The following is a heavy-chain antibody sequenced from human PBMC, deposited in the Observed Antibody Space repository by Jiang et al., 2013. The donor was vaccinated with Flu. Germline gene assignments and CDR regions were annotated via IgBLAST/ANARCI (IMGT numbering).Heavy chain of an antibody. Sequence: QSGSELKKPGASVKVSCKASGYTFTSYAMNWVRQAPGQGLEWMGWINTNTGNPTYAQGFTGRFVFSLDTSVSTAYLQISSLKAEDTAVYYCARVQVGVRFGELLQGSYYYYGMDVWGQGTTVTVSS. CDR2: INTNTGNP. D-gene: IGHD3-10*01. CDR3: ARVQVGVRFGELLQGSYYYYGMDV. J-gene: IGHJ6*02. V-gene: IGHV7-4-1*02. CDR1: GYTFTSYA.